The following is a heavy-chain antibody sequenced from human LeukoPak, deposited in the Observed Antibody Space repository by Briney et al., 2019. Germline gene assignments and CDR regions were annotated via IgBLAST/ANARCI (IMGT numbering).Heavy chain of an antibody. V-gene: IGHV1-2*06. Sequence: GSVKVSCKASGYSFTDYFLYWVRQAPGQGLEWMGRINPDAGGTNYAQTFQGRITMTRDTSISTAYMELSSLKSDDTAVYYCARLSTATRHWLAASDIWGQGTVVTVSS. CDR2: INPDAGGT. CDR1: GYSFTDYF. D-gene: IGHD6-19*01. J-gene: IGHJ3*02. CDR3: ARLSTATRHWLAASDI.